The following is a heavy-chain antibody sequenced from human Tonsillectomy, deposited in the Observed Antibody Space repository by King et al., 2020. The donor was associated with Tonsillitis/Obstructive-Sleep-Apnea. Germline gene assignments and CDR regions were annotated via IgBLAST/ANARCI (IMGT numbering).Heavy chain of an antibody. Sequence: QLQESGPGLVKPSETLSLTCTVSGGSVSSGSYYWSWIRQPPGKGLEWIGYIYYSGSTNYNPSLKSRVTISVDTSKNQFSLKLSSVTAAATAVYYCARENSSGFGFDYWGQGTLVTVSS. CDR1: GGSVSSGSYY. J-gene: IGHJ4*02. CDR3: ARENSSGFGFDY. D-gene: IGHD6-19*01. V-gene: IGHV4-61*01. CDR2: IYYSGST.